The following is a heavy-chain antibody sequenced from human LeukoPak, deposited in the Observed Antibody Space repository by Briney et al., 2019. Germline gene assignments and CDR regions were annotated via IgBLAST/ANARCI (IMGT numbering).Heavy chain of an antibody. CDR3: ARNDERWGY. D-gene: IGHD1-1*01. CDR2: IYADGNT. Sequence: GGSLRLSCAASGFIVNTNYMTWVRQAPGRGLEWVSFIYADGNTYYADSVKGRFTISRDNAKNSLYLQMNSLRAEDTAVYYCARNDERWGYWGQGTLVTVSS. CDR1: GFIVNTNY. J-gene: IGHJ4*02. V-gene: IGHV3-53*01.